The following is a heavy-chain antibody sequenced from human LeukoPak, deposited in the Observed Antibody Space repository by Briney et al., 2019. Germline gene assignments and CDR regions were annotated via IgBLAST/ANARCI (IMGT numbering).Heavy chain of an antibody. V-gene: IGHV4-4*07. J-gene: IGHJ5*02. D-gene: IGHD6-13*01. Sequence: PSETLSLTCTVSGGSISSYYWSWIRQPAGKGLEWIGRIYTSGSTNYNPSLKSRVTMSVDTSKNQFSLKLSSVTAADTAVYYCARDIVSGYSSSWYGIDPWGQGTLVTVSS. CDR1: GGSISSYY. CDR2: IYTSGST. CDR3: ARDIVSGYSSSWYGIDP.